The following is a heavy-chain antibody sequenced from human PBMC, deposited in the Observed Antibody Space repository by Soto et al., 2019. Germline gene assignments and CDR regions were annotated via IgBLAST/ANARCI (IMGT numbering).Heavy chain of an antibody. V-gene: IGHV3-9*01. Sequence: EVQLVESGGGLVQPGRSLRLSCAASGLTFDDYARHWVGQAPGKGQEGVPGISWNSGNRGYADAVKGRFTISRDNAKNSLYLRMNSLRDEDTALYYCARGSQTLGRCSGGRCPTDYDYWGQGTLVTVSS. CDR2: ISWNSGNR. D-gene: IGHD2-15*01. J-gene: IGHJ4*02. CDR3: ARGSQTLGRCSGGRCPTDYDY. CDR1: GLTFDDYA.